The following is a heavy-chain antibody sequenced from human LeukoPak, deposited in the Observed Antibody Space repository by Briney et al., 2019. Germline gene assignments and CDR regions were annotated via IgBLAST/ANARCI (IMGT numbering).Heavy chain of an antibody. CDR3: ARDRRKGQQLVQLDY. Sequence: GGSLRLSCAASGFTFSDYYMSWIRQAPGKGLEWVSYISSSSSTIYYADSVKGRFTISRDNAKNSLYLQMNSLRAEDTAVYYCARDRRKGQQLVQLDYWGQGTLVTVSS. J-gene: IGHJ4*02. V-gene: IGHV3-11*04. CDR2: ISSSSSTI. CDR1: GFTFSDYY. D-gene: IGHD6-13*01.